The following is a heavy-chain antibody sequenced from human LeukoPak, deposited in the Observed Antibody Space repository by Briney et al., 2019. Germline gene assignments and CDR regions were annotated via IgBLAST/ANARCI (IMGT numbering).Heavy chain of an antibody. V-gene: IGHV1-2*02. CDR3: ASGQRSSTWYAGYYFDY. D-gene: IGHD6-13*01. Sequence: ASVKVSCKASGYTFTGYYMYWVRQAPGQGLEWMGWINPNSGGTDYAQTFQVRVTMTRDTSISTAYMELNRLTSDDTAVYYCASGQRSSTWYAGYYFDYWGQGTLVTVSS. J-gene: IGHJ4*02. CDR1: GYTFTGYY. CDR2: INPNSGGT.